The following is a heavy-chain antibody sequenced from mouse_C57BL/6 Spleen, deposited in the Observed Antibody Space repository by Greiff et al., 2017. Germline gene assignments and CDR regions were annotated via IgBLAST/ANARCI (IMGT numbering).Heavy chain of an antibody. V-gene: IGHV14-2*01. CDR3: ASNYGSSYSYYLDY. D-gene: IGHD1-1*01. J-gene: IGHJ2*01. CDR2: IDPEDGGT. CDR1: GFNIKDYY. Sequence: EVQLQQSGAELVKPGASVKLSCTASGFNIKDYYMHWVQQRTAQGLAWIGRIDPEDGGTKYAPKFQGKATITAETSSNTAYLQLSSQTSEDTAVYDCASNYGSSYSYYLDYGGQGTTLTVSS.